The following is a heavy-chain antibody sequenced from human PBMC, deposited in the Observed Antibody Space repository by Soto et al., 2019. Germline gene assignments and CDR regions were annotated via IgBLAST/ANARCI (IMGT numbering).Heavy chain of an antibody. V-gene: IGHV1-18*01. CDR3: ARDIQADYDFWSGPYYYYGMDV. Sequence: GASVKVSCKASGYTFTSYGISWVRQAPGQGLEWMGWISAYNGNTNYAQKLQGRVTMTTDTSTSTAYMELRSLRSDDTAVYYCARDIQADYDFWSGPYYYYGMDVWGQGTTVTVSS. CDR1: GYTFTSYG. CDR2: ISAYNGNT. D-gene: IGHD3-3*01. J-gene: IGHJ6*02.